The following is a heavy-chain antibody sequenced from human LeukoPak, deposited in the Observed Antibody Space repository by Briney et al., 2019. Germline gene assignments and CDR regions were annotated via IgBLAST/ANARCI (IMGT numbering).Heavy chain of an antibody. Sequence: ASVKVSCKASGYTFTSYGISWVRQAPGQGLEWRGWISAYNGNTNYAQKLQGRVTMTTDTSTSTDYMELRSLRSDDTAVYYCARDGSSSGLTEFDYWGQGTLVTVSS. V-gene: IGHV1-18*01. CDR3: ARDGSSSGLTEFDY. CDR2: ISAYNGNT. CDR1: GYTFTSYG. J-gene: IGHJ4*02. D-gene: IGHD3-22*01.